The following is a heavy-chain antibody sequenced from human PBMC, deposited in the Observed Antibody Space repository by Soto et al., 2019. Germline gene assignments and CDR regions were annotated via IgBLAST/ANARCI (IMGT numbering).Heavy chain of an antibody. CDR1: GYTFTGYY. Sequence: ASVKVSCKASGYTFTGYYMHWVRQAPGQGLEWMGWINPNSGGTNYAQKFQCWVTMTRDTSISTAYMELSRLRSDDTAVYYCAIPKSYGGNSGGDAFDIWGQGTMVTVSS. V-gene: IGHV1-2*04. CDR2: INPNSGGT. J-gene: IGHJ3*02. CDR3: AIPKSYGGNSGGDAFDI. D-gene: IGHD2-21*02.